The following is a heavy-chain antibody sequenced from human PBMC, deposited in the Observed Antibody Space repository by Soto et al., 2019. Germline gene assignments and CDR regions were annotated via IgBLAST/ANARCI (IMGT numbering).Heavy chain of an antibody. V-gene: IGHV1-69*13. CDR2: IIPIFGTA. Sequence: SVKVSCKAFGGTFSSYAISWVRQAPGQGLEWMGGIIPIFGTANYAQKLQGRVTITADESTSTEYMELSSLRSEDTAVYYCATDVVSPDRYFYGMDVWGQGTTVTVYS. D-gene: IGHD2-15*01. J-gene: IGHJ6*02. CDR1: GGTFSSYA. CDR3: ATDVVSPDRYFYGMDV.